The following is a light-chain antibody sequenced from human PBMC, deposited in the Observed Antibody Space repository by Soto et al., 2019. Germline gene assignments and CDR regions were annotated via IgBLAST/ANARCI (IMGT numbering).Light chain of an antibody. Sequence: AIRMTQSPSSLSASTGDRVTITCRASQDIGSYLAWYQQRPGKAPRLLIYTASTLQTGVPPRFSGSRSGKDFTLTVSYVQSEDFATNYCHPYFIYPQTFGQGTKVDIK. V-gene: IGKV1-8*01. CDR1: QDIGSY. J-gene: IGKJ1*01. CDR3: HPYFIYPQT. CDR2: TAS.